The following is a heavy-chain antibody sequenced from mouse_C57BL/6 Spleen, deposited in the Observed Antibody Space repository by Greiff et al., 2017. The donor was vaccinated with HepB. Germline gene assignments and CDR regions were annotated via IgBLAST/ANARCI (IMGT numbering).Heavy chain of an antibody. CDR1: GFSLTSYG. V-gene: IGHV2-3*01. CDR3: AKPSKSDWYFDV. CDR2: IWGDGST. J-gene: IGHJ1*03. D-gene: IGHD6-2*01. Sequence: VKLQESGPGLVAPSQRLSITCTVSGFSLTSYGVSWVRQPPGKGLEWLGVIWGDGSTNYHSALISRLSISKDNSKSQVFLKLNSLQTEDTATYYCAKPSKSDWYFDVWGTGTTVTVSS.